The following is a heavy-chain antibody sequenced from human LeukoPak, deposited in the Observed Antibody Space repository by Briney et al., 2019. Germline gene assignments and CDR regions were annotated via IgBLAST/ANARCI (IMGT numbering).Heavy chain of an antibody. Sequence: EASVNVSCKASRYTFTSYDIDCVRQAPGQGGEWMGWMNPNTGNAGYAQKFQGRVTMTRDTSTNTAYMELRSLTSEDTAVYYCARPLSRTDSSSWYWWGQGALVTVSS. V-gene: IGHV1-8*01. CDR1: RYTFTSYD. CDR3: ARPLSRTDSSSWYW. CDR2: MNPNTGNA. D-gene: IGHD6-13*01. J-gene: IGHJ4*02.